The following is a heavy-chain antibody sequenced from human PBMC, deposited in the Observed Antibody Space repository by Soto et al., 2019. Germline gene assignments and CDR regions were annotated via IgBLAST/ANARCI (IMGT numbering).Heavy chain of an antibody. CDR2: IYHSGST. Sequence: SETLSLTCAVSGYSISSGYYWGWIRQPPGKGLEWIGSIYHSGSTYYNPSLKSRVTISVDTSKNQFSLKLSSVTAADTAVYYCAGSSSSGPYYYYYGMDVWGQGTTVTVS. J-gene: IGHJ6*02. D-gene: IGHD6-6*01. CDR1: GYSISSGYY. CDR3: AGSSSSGPYYYYYGMDV. V-gene: IGHV4-38-2*01.